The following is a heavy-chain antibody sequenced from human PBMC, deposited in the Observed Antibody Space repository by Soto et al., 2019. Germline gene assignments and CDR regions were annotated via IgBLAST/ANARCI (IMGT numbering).Heavy chain of an antibody. Sequence: SETLSLTCTVSGGSISTYSWNWIRQSPGRGLEWIGYIYKSGSIKYNPSLKSRVTISLDTSKNQFSLDLSSVTAADTAVYYSARADKFFDSSGYFYLFDYWGQGTLVTVSS. CDR2: IYKSGSI. CDR1: GGSISTYS. J-gene: IGHJ4*02. CDR3: ARADKFFDSSGYFYLFDY. V-gene: IGHV4-59*01. D-gene: IGHD3-22*01.